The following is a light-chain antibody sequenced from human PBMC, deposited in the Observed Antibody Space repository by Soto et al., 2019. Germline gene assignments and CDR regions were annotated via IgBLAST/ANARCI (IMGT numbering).Light chain of an antibody. CDR2: KAS. CDR1: QTISSW. J-gene: IGKJ4*01. CDR3: HQANSFPLT. Sequence: DIQMTQSPSTLSGSVGDRVTITCRASQTISSWLAWYQKKPGKAPKILIYKASTLKSGVPSRFSGSGSGTDFNLTISSLQTEDFATYYCHQANSFPLTFGGGTKVDIK. V-gene: IGKV1-5*03.